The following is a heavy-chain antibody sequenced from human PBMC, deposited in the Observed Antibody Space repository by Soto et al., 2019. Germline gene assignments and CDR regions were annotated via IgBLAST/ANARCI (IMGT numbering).Heavy chain of an antibody. D-gene: IGHD2-8*01. V-gene: IGHV4-30-2*01. Sequence: TLSLTCSVSGGSVNSGGYSWSWIRQPPGKGLEWIGFISPSGSPAYNPSLKSRVTISVDRSNNQISLELSSVTAADTAVYFCTRGVLAWGPGTLVTVSS. J-gene: IGHJ5*02. CDR1: GGSVNSGGYS. CDR2: ISPSGSP. CDR3: TRGVLA.